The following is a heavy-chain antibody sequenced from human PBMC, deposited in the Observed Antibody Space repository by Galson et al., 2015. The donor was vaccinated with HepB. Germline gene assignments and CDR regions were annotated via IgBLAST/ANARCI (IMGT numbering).Heavy chain of an antibody. D-gene: IGHD5-18*01. V-gene: IGHV3-48*02. Sequence: SLRLSCAASGFTFSSYSMNWVRQAPGKGLEWVSYISSSSSTIYYADSVKGRFTISRDNAKNSLYLQMNSLRDEDTAVYYCARGWIQLWFGGMDVWGQGTTVTVSS. CDR1: GFTFSSYS. CDR2: ISSSSSTI. J-gene: IGHJ6*02. CDR3: ARGWIQLWFGGMDV.